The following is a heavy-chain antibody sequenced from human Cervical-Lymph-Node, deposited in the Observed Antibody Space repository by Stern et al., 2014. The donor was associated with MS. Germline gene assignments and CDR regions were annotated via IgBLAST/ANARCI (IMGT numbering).Heavy chain of an antibody. CDR1: GFSLSTTRVG. Sequence: QVTLKESGPPLVKPTQTLTLTCTFSGFSLSTTRVGVGWVRQPPGKALEWLALIFWDDEKRYSPSLKSRLAITKDTSKNQVVLNMTNIDPADTATYYCAHRYDYGEYVFGSWGPGALVTVSS. J-gene: IGHJ4*02. CDR2: IFWDDEK. V-gene: IGHV2-5*02. D-gene: IGHD4-17*01. CDR3: AHRYDYGEYVFGS.